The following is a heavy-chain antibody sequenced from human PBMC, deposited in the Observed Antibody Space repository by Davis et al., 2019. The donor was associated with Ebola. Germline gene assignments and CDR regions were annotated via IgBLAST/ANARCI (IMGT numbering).Heavy chain of an antibody. V-gene: IGHV3-73*01. Sequence: GGSLRLSCAASGFTFSGSAMHWVRQASGKGLEWVGRIRSKANSYATAYAASVKGRFTISRDDSKNTAYLQMNSLKTEDTAVYYCARTGRVFDYWGQGTLVTVSS. CDR3: ARTGRVFDY. D-gene: IGHD3-10*01. CDR2: IRSKANSYAT. J-gene: IGHJ4*02. CDR1: GFTFSGSA.